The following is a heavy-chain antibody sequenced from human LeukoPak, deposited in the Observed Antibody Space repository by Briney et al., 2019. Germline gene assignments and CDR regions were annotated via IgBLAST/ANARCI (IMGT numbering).Heavy chain of an antibody. J-gene: IGHJ4*02. CDR2: IYYSGST. CDR3: ARQTILTGYRFDY. CDR1: GGSISSSGYY. V-gene: IGHV4-39*01. D-gene: IGHD3-9*01. Sequence: PSETLSLTCTVSGGSISSSGYYWGWIRQPPGKGLEWIGSIYYSGSTYYNPSLKSRVTISVDTSKNQFSLKLSSVTAADTAVYYCARQTILTGYRFDYWGQGTLVTVSS.